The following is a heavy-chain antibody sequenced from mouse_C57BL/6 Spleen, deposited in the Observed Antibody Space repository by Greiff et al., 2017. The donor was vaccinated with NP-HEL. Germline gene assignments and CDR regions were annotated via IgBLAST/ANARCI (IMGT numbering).Heavy chain of an antibody. CDR2: IYPGDGAT. D-gene: IGHD3-2*02. Sequence: VQLQQSGAELVKPGASVKISCKASGYAFSSYWMNWVKQRPGKGLEWIGQIYPGDGATNYNGKFKGKATLTADKSSSTDYMQLSSLTSEDSAVDFCARVDSSGYGDFDVWGTGTTVTVSS. CDR3: ARVDSSGYGDFDV. J-gene: IGHJ1*03. V-gene: IGHV1-80*01. CDR1: GYAFSSYW.